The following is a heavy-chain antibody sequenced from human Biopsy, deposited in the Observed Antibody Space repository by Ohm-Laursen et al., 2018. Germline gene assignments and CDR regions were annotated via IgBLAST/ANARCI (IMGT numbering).Heavy chain of an antibody. Sequence: SLRLSCAASGFTFSGFSMNWVCQAPGKGLEWVSSTSASGNHIYYTDSVKGRFTVSRDNGKNSVYLQMNSLRVEDTAVYYCARDGEAKYCKHGVCPSDFWGQGTLVAVSS. CDR1: GFTFSGFS. CDR3: ARDGEAKYCKHGVCPSDF. V-gene: IGHV3-21*01. J-gene: IGHJ4*02. D-gene: IGHD2-8*01. CDR2: TSASGNHI.